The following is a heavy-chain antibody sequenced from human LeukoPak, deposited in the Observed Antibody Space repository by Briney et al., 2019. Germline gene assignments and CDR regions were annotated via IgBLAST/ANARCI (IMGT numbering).Heavy chain of an antibody. CDR1: GFTFGSYA. Sequence: GESLRLSCAASGFTFGSYAMSWVRQTPAKSLEWVSIITNGGGTTYYADSVRARFTISRDNSKNMLYLQMNSLRAEDTAVYYCVKLSSGSGSKFGFDSWGQGTLVTVSS. CDR2: ITNGGGTT. V-gene: IGHV3-23*01. J-gene: IGHJ4*02. D-gene: IGHD6-19*01. CDR3: VKLSSGSGSKFGFDS.